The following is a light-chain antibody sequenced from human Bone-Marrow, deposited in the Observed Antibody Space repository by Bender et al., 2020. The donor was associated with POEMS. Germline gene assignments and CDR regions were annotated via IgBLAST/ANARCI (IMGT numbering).Light chain of an antibody. CDR1: SGSIASNY. V-gene: IGLV6-57*04. Sequence: LTQPPSVSGAPGQRVTISCTRSSGSIASNYVQWYQQRPGSAPTTMIYEDNRRPSGVPDRFSGSKSGNTASLTVSGLQAEDEADYFCSAYVGSNAVVFGGGTKLTVL. J-gene: IGLJ2*01. CDR3: SAYVGSNAVV. CDR2: EDN.